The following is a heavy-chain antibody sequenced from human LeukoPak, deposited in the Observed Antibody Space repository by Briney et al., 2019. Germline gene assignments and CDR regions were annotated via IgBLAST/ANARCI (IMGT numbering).Heavy chain of an antibody. CDR3: ARLVEPHNWFDP. Sequence: SETLSLTCAVSGYSISSGYYWGWIRQPPGKGLEWIGSIYYSGSTYYNPSLKSRVTISVDTSKNQFSLKLSSVTAADTAVYYCARLVEPHNWFDPRGQGTLVTVSS. D-gene: IGHD2-2*01. J-gene: IGHJ5*02. V-gene: IGHV4-38-2*01. CDR1: GYSISSGYY. CDR2: IYYSGST.